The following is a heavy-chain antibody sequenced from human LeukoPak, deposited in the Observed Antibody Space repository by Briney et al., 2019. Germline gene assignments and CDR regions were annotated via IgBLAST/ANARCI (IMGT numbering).Heavy chain of an antibody. V-gene: IGHV1-69*13. D-gene: IGHD2-8*01. CDR3: ARARRDCTNGVCPFYYYMDV. CDR2: IIPIFGTA. J-gene: IGHJ6*03. CDR1: GGTFSSYA. Sequence: SVKVSCKASGGTFSSYAISWVRQAPGQGLEWMGGIIPIFGTANYAHKFQGRVTIPADESTSTAYMELSRLRSEDTAVYYCARARRDCTNGVCPFYYYMDVWGKGTTVTVSS.